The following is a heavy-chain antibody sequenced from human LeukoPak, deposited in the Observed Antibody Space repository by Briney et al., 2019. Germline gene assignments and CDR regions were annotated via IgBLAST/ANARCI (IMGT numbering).Heavy chain of an antibody. CDR2: INHSGST. CDR1: GGSFSGYY. D-gene: IGHD2-15*01. J-gene: IGHJ5*02. CDR3: ARRIVVVVAATYNWFDP. Sequence: SETLSLTCAVYGGSFSGYYWSWIRQPPGKGLEWIGEINHSGSTNCNPSLKSRVTTSVDTSKNQFSLKLSSVTAADTAVYYCARRIVVVVAATYNWFDPWGQGTLVTVSS. V-gene: IGHV4-34*01.